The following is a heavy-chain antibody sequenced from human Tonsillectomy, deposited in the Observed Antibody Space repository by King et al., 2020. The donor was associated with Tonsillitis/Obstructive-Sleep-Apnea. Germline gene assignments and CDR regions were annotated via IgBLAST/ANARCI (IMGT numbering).Heavy chain of an antibody. CDR3: ARGGRYDSSGYYYPNYYYYGMDV. V-gene: IGHV4-34*01. Sequence: VQLQQWGAGLLKPSETLSLTCAVYGGPFSGYYWSWIRQPPGKGLEWIGEINHSGSTNYNPSLKSRVTISVDTSKNQFSLKLSSVTAADTAVYYCARGGRYDSSGYYYPNYYYYGMDVWGQGTTVTVSS. CDR1: GGPFSGYY. J-gene: IGHJ6*02. CDR2: INHSGST. D-gene: IGHD3-22*01.